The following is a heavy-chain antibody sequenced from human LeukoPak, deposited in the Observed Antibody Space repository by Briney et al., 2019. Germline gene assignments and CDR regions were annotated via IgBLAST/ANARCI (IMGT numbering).Heavy chain of an antibody. CDR1: VDSISGSSFF. V-gene: IGHV4-39*01. J-gene: IGHJ4*02. CDR3: AGQRPEQWLARYSFDY. Sequence: PSGTLSLTCTVSVDSISGSSFFWGWIRQPPGKGLEWIGSIYQSGNTYYNPSLKSRVTISADTSKKHFSLKLSSVTAADTAVYYCAGQRPEQWLARYSFDYWGQGTLVTVSS. D-gene: IGHD6-19*01. CDR2: IYQSGNT.